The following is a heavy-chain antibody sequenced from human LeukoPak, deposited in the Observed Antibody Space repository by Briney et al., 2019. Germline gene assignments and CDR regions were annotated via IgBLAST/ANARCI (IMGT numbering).Heavy chain of an antibody. V-gene: IGHV4-34*01. CDR3: ARGLMVWGSYWRFDY. CDR2: INHSGST. Sequence: SETLSLTCAVFGGSFSGYYWSWIRQPPGKGLEWIGEINHSGSTNYNPSLKSRVTISVDTSKNQFSLKLSSVTAADTAVYYCARGLMVWGSYWRFDYWGQGTLVTVSS. D-gene: IGHD3-10*01. CDR1: GGSFSGYY. J-gene: IGHJ4*02.